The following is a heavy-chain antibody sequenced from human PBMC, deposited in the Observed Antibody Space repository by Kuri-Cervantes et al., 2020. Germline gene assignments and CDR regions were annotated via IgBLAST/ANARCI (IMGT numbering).Heavy chain of an antibody. Sequence: GESLKISCAASGFTFNNYGIHWVRQTPGKGLEWVAVIWYDGSNKYYADSVKGRFTISRDNSKNTLYLQMNSLRAEDTAVYYCAKNSPEIWFGELLYPFYYYGMDVWGQGTTVTVSS. D-gene: IGHD3-10*01. J-gene: IGHJ6*02. CDR3: AKNSPEIWFGELLYPFYYYGMDV. V-gene: IGHV3-30*02. CDR1: GFTFNNYG. CDR2: IWYDGSNK.